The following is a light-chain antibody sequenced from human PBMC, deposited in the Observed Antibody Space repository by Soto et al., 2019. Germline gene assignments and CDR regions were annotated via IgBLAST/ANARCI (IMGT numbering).Light chain of an antibody. CDR2: GAS. J-gene: IGKJ1*01. CDR1: QSVSNDF. V-gene: IGKV3-20*01. CDR3: QQYGSSPPRT. Sequence: EIVLTQSPGILSLSPGERATLSCWASQSVSNDFLAWYQQKPGQAPRLLIYGASTRATDVPDRFSGSGSGADFTLSISRLEPEDFAVYYCQQYGSSPPRTFGQGTKVDIK.